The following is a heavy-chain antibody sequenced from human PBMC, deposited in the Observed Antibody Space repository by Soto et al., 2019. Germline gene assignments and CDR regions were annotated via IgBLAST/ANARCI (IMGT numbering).Heavy chain of an antibody. J-gene: IGHJ5*02. Sequence: PGGSLRLSCAASGFTFRTYTMNWVRQAPGKGLEWVSGIRGFSPYTFYAESVKGRFTISRDYAKNSVYLQMDSLRVEDTAVYYCAREGALKPFSSWGQGALVTVSS. CDR2: IRGFSPYT. V-gene: IGHV3-21*01. CDR1: GFTFRTYT. CDR3: AREGALKPFSS.